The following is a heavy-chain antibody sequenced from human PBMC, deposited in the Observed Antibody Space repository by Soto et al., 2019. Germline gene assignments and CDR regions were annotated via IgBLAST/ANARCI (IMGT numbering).Heavy chain of an antibody. CDR1: GYTLTELS. CDR3: ALKRWLRGYNWFDP. J-gene: IGHJ5*02. V-gene: IGHV1-24*01. D-gene: IGHD5-12*01. CDR2: FDPEDGET. Sequence: GASVKVSCKVSGYTLTELSMHWVRQAPGKGLEWMGGFDPEDGETIYAQKFQGRVTMTEDTSTDTAYMELSSLRSEDTAVYYCALKRWLRGYNWFDPWGQGTLVTVSS.